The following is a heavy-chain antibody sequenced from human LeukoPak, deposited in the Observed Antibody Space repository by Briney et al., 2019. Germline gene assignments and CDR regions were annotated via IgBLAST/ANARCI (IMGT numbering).Heavy chain of an antibody. D-gene: IGHD6-6*01. CDR3: ARVTNPLMAARPEAPFDY. CDR2: IYHSGST. V-gene: IGHV4-38-2*01. J-gene: IGHJ4*02. CDR1: GYSISSGYY. Sequence: SETLSLTCAVSGYSISSGYYWGGIRQPPGKGLEWIGSIYHSGSTYYNPSLKSRVTISVDTSKNQFSLKLSSVTAADTAVYYCARVTNPLMAARPEAPFDYWGQGTLVTVSS.